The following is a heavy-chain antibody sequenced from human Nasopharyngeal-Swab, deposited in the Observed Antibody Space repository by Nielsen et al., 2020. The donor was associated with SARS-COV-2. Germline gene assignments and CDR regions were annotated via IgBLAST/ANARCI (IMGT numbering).Heavy chain of an antibody. CDR2: IYYSGST. CDR1: GGSISSSSYY. J-gene: IGHJ3*02. V-gene: IGHV4-39*01. Sequence: SETLSLTCTVSGGSISSSSYYWGWIRRPPGKGLEWIGSIYYSGSTYYNPSLKSRVTISVDTSKNQFSLKLSSVTAADTAVYYCARMIAIPHAFDIWGQGTMVTVSS. D-gene: IGHD2-21*01. CDR3: ARMIAIPHAFDI.